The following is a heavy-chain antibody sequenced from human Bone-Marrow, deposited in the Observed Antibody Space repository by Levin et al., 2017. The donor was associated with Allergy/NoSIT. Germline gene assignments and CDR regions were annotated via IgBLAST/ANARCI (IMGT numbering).Heavy chain of an antibody. CDR1: GGSISTGGFH. J-gene: IGHJ4*02. V-gene: IGHV4-31*03. Sequence: SETLSLTCSLSGGSISTGGFHWSWVRQRPGTGLEWIGYIYYSGNTYYNPSLQSRLSISIDTSKNQFSLRLTSVTAADTAVYYCAREDGYVFDYWGQGTLVTVS. D-gene: IGHD5-24*01. CDR3: AREDGYVFDY. CDR2: IYYSGNT.